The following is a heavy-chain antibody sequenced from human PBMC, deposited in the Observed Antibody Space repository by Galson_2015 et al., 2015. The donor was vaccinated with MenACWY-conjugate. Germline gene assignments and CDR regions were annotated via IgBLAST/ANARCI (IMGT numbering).Heavy chain of an antibody. J-gene: IGHJ4*02. D-gene: IGHD6-19*01. CDR2: ISWDSGSI. Sequence: SLRLSCAGSGFTFDDKDMHWVRQAPGKGLEWVSGISWDSGSIDYADSVKGRFTISRDNAKNSLYLQISSLRAEDTALYYCAKSAEYSGGWYAIEYWGQGALVTASS. CDR3: AKSAEYSGGWYAIEY. V-gene: IGHV3-9*01. CDR1: GFTFDDKD.